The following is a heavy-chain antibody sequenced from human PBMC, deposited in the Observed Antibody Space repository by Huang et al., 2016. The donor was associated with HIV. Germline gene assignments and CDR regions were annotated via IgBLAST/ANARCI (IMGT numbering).Heavy chain of an antibody. CDR1: GGSFNNFG. V-gene: IGHV1-69*13. CDR2: IIPGFGTR. D-gene: IGHD3-16*01. Sequence: QVQLVQSGAEVRKPGSSVKVSCRASGGSFNNFGINWVRQAPGQGPEWMGGIIPGFGTRDDGQGFQGRVTITADETTGVVYMELSSLRSDDTAVYFCAKRGGAWGSPYAFDLWGPGTMVTVSS. J-gene: IGHJ3*01. CDR3: AKRGGAWGSPYAFDL.